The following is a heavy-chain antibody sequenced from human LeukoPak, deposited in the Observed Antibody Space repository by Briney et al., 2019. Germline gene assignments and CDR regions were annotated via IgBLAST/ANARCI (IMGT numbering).Heavy chain of an antibody. D-gene: IGHD1/OR15-1a*01. CDR1: GFTFSSYS. CDR3: ARDGWNTKEFDY. CDR2: ISSSSSYI. Sequence: PGGSLRLSCAASGFTFSSYSMNWVRQAPGKGLEWVSSISSSSSYIYYADSVKGRFTISRDNAKNSLYLQMNSLRAEDTAVYYCARDGWNTKEFDYWGQGTLVTVSS. V-gene: IGHV3-21*01. J-gene: IGHJ4*02.